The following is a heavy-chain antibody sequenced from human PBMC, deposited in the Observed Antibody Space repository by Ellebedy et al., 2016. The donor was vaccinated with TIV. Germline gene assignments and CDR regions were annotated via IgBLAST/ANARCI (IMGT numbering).Heavy chain of an antibody. D-gene: IGHD1-14*01. CDR3: ARGHHALEV. CDR1: EFTFSSYT. Sequence: GESLKISCAASEFTFSSYTMNWVRQAPGKGLEWVSSISPDSTYIYHADSVQGRFAISRDNAQNSLFLQMNSLRVEDTAVYYCARGHHALEVWGQGTTVSVSS. J-gene: IGHJ6*02. V-gene: IGHV3-21*01. CDR2: ISPDSTYI.